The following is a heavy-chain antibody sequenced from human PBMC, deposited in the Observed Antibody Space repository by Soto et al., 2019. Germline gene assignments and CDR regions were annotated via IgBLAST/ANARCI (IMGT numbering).Heavy chain of an antibody. CDR2: IYWDDDK. Sequence: SGPTLVNPTQTLTLTCTFSGFSLSTSGVGVGWIRQPPGKALEWLALIYWDDDKRYSPSLKSRLTITKDTSKNQVVLTMTNMDPVDTATYYCAHISTSSSNWYGKFDYWGQGILVTVSS. D-gene: IGHD6-13*01. CDR1: GFSLSTSGVG. CDR3: AHISTSSSNWYGKFDY. V-gene: IGHV2-5*02. J-gene: IGHJ4*02.